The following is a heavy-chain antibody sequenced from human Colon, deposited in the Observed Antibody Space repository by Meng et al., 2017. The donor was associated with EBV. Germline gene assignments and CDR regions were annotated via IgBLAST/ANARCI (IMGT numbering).Heavy chain of an antibody. CDR2: IYHGGTT. D-gene: IGHD2-21*02. CDR3: VRGPYCGGDCYWFDP. Sequence: QDPDSGLVHPSQSLSPTVAVFGDSISSGEYSWSWIRQPPGQGLEWIGYIYHGGTTYNTSLKSRVTISVDNSKNQFSLRLTSVTAADTAVYYCVRGPYCGGDCYWFDPWGQGTLVTVSS. CDR1: GDSISSGEYS. J-gene: IGHJ5*02. V-gene: IGHV4-30-2*01.